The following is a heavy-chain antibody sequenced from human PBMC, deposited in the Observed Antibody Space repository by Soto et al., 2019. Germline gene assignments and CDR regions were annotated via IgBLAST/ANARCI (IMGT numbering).Heavy chain of an antibody. D-gene: IGHD2-15*01. V-gene: IGHV3-30*18. Sequence: GGSLRLSCAASGFTFSSYGMHWVRQAPGKGLEWVAVISYDGSNKYYADSVKGRFTISRDNSKNTLYLQMNSLRAEDTAVYYCAKDPGYCSGGSCYSLAFDIWGQGTMVTVSS. CDR3: AKDPGYCSGGSCYSLAFDI. CDR2: ISYDGSNK. CDR1: GFTFSSYG. J-gene: IGHJ3*02.